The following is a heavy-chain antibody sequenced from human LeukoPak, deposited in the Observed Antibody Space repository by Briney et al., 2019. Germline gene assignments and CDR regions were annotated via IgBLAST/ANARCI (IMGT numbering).Heavy chain of an antibody. D-gene: IGHD2-2*01. V-gene: IGHV3-48*01. J-gene: IGHJ6*02. CDR1: GFTFSSYS. CDR2: ISSSSSTI. CDR3: ARAGAIPAAIDYYYYGMDV. Sequence: PGGSLRLSCAASGFTFSSYSMNWVRQAPGKGLEWVSYISSSSSTIYYADSVKGRFTISRDNSKNTLYLQMNSLRAEDTAVYYCARAGAIPAAIDYYYYGMDVWGQGTTVTVSS.